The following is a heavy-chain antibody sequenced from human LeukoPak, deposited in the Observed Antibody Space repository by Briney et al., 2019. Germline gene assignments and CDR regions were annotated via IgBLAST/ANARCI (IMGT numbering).Heavy chain of an antibody. Sequence: PSETLSLTCTVSSGSISTSKYYWGWVRQPPGKALEWIGNIFYSGSTYYSPSLKSRVTISLDTSRNQFSLKLNSVTAADTAVYYCARLTGYSSGLSGAFDIWGQGTMVTVSS. D-gene: IGHD6-19*01. V-gene: IGHV4-39*07. CDR3: ARLTGYSSGLSGAFDI. CDR2: IFYSGST. J-gene: IGHJ3*02. CDR1: SGSISTSKYY.